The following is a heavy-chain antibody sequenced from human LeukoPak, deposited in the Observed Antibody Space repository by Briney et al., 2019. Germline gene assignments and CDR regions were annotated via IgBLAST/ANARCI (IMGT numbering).Heavy chain of an antibody. CDR3: VRGTNDWYGMDV. CDR2: ISSFSNFR. D-gene: IGHD3-9*01. CDR1: GFTFSDYY. V-gene: IGHV3-11*06. J-gene: IGHJ6*02. Sequence: GGSLRLSCAAPGFTFSDYYMSWIRQAPGKGLEWVSHISSFSNFRSYADSVKGRFTISRANAKNTLYLQMNSLRADDSAVYYCVRGTNDWYGMDVWGQGTTVTVSS.